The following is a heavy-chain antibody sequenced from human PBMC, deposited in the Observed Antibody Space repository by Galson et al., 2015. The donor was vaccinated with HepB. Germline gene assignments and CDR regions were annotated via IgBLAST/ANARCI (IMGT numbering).Heavy chain of an antibody. Sequence: SVKVSCKVSGYTLTELPMHWVRQAPGKGLEWMGGFDPEDGETIYAQKFQGRVTMTEDTSTDTAYMELSSLRSEDTAVYYCATDYGGNSAAFDIWGQGTMVTVSS. CDR3: ATDYGGNSAAFDI. V-gene: IGHV1-24*01. D-gene: IGHD4-23*01. CDR2: FDPEDGET. CDR1: GYTLTELP. J-gene: IGHJ3*02.